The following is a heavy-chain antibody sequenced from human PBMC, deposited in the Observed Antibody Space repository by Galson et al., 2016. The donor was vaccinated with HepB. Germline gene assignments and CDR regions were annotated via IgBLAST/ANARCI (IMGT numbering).Heavy chain of an antibody. Sequence: SLRLSCAASGFTFTTYGMNWVRQAPGKGLEWVSTIWNDGSHESYADSVKGRFIISRDNSKNMLYLQMSSLRVGDTAVYYCARSDSGSYTDWGQGAQVIVSS. CDR1: GFTFTTYG. D-gene: IGHD1-26*01. J-gene: IGHJ4*02. CDR2: IWNDGSHE. V-gene: IGHV3-33*01. CDR3: ARSDSGSYTD.